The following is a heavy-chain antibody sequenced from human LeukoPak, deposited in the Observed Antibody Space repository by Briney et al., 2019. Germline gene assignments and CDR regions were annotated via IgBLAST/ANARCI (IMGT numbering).Heavy chain of an antibody. J-gene: IGHJ3*02. D-gene: IGHD5-24*01. V-gene: IGHV5-10-1*01. CDR2: IDPSDSYT. CDR1: GYRFTNYW. CDR3: TRSPRDGYHDAFDI. Sequence: GESLKISCKGSGYRFTNYWISWVRQMPGKGLEWMGRIDPSDSYTNYSPSFQGHVTTSADKSISTAYLQWGSLKASDTAMYYCTRSPRDGYHDAFDIWGQGTMVTVSS.